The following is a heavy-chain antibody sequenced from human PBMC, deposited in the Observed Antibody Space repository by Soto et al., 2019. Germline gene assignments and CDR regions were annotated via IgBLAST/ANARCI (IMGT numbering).Heavy chain of an antibody. V-gene: IGHV3-15*07. Sequence: PGGSLRLSCAASGFTFSNAWMNWVRQAPGKGLEWVGRIKSKTDGGTTDYAAPVKGRFTISRDDSKNTLYLQMNSLKTEDTAVYYCTTGPHWSYALRPDYFDYWGQGTLVTVSS. D-gene: IGHD1-7*01. J-gene: IGHJ4*02. CDR2: IKSKTDGGTT. CDR1: GFTFSNAW. CDR3: TTGPHWSYALRPDYFDY.